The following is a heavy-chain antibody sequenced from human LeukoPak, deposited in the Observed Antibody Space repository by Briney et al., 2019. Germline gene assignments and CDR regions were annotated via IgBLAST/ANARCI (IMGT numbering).Heavy chain of an antibody. V-gene: IGHV2-5*01. Sequence: SGPTLVKPTQTLTLTCTFSGFSLSTSGVGVGWIRQPPGKALECLALIYSSGDKRYSPSLKSRLNITRDTSDDQVVLKMTNMDPVDTGTYFCAHRRDHAFAMWGQGTMVTVSS. CDR3: AHRRDHAFAM. J-gene: IGHJ3*02. CDR2: IYSSGDK. CDR1: GFSLSTSGVG.